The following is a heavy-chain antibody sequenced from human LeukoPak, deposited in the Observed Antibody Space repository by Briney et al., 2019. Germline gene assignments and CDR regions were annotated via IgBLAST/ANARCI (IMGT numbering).Heavy chain of an antibody. CDR1: GFTFSSDW. CDR3: ARGYSSGWYWEYFQH. CDR2: IKPDEGEK. V-gene: IGHV3-7*04. J-gene: IGHJ1*01. D-gene: IGHD6-19*01. Sequence: GGSLRLSCAASGFTFSSDWMIWVRQAPGKGLEWVANIKPDEGEKYYVDSVKGRFTVSRDNAKNSLYLQMNSLRAEDTAVYYCARGYSSGWYWEYFQHWGQGTLVTVSS.